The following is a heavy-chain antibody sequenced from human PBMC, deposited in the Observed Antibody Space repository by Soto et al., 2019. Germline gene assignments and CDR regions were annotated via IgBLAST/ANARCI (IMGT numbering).Heavy chain of an antibody. Sequence: PVGSLRLSCAASGFTFSSYAMHWVRQAPGKGLEWVAVISYDGSNKYYADSVKGRFTISRDNSKNTLYLQMNSLRAEDTAVYYCARDLVLRVVVRSHPGYWGQGTLVTVSS. D-gene: IGHD3-22*01. V-gene: IGHV3-30-3*01. CDR3: ARDLVLRVVVRSHPGY. J-gene: IGHJ4*02. CDR1: GFTFSSYA. CDR2: ISYDGSNK.